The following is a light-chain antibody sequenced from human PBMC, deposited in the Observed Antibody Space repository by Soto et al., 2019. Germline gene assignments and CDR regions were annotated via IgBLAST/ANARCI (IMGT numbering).Light chain of an antibody. J-gene: IGKJ5*01. CDR1: QSVTSF. CDR3: QQYGYSPIT. CDR2: GAS. Sequence: DIVVTQSQATLAFCPGERTTLSCRASQSVTSFLAWYQQKPGQAPRLLIYGASTRATGIPARFSGSGSGTDFTLTISRLEPEDFALYYCQQYGYSPITFGQGTRLEIK. V-gene: IGKV3-11*01.